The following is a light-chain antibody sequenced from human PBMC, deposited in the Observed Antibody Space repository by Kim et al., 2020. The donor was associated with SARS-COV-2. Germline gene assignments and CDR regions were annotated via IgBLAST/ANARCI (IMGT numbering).Light chain of an antibody. J-gene: IGKJ4*01. CDR2: DAS. V-gene: IGKV1-5*01. Sequence: SVGGRVTITCRASQSISSWLAWYQQKPGKAPKLLIHDASSLESGVPSRFSGSGSGTEFTLTISSLQPDDFATYYCQQYNSYSALTFGGGTKVDIK. CDR3: QQYNSYSALT. CDR1: QSISSW.